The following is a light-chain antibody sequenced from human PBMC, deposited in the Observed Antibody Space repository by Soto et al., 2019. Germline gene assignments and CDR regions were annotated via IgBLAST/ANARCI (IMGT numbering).Light chain of an antibody. J-gene: IGLJ1*01. CDR3: SSYSISTAYL. CDR1: SSDVGDYDY. CDR2: EVN. Sequence: QSVLTQPASVSGSPGQSITISCTGTSSDVGDYDYVSWYQLHPGKAPKLMVFEVNNRPSGVSYRFSGSKSGNTASLTISGLQAEDEADYFCSSYSISTAYLFGTGTKLTVL. V-gene: IGLV2-14*01.